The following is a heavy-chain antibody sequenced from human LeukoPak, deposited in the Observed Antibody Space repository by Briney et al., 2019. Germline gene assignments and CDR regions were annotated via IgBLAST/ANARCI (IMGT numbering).Heavy chain of an antibody. Sequence: PSETLSLTCAVHGGSFSGYYWSWIRQPPGKWLEWIGETNHSGSTNYNPSLKSRVTISVDTSKNQFSLKLSSVTAADTAVYYCARGMVACTNGVCYTRDAFDIWGQGTMVTVSS. V-gene: IGHV4-34*01. D-gene: IGHD2-8*01. J-gene: IGHJ3*02. CDR3: ARGMVACTNGVCYTRDAFDI. CDR2: TNHSGST. CDR1: GGSFSGYY.